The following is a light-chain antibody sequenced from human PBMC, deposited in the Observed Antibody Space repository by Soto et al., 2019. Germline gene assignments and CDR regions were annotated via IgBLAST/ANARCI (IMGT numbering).Light chain of an antibody. Sequence: EIVLTQSPATLSLSPGERATLSCSASQSVSSYLAWYQQRPGQAPRLLIYDASNRATGIPARFSGSGSVTDFTLTISSLEPEDFAGYYCQQRSNWLFTFGPGTKVDIK. V-gene: IGKV3-11*01. CDR3: QQRSNWLFT. CDR1: QSVSSY. CDR2: DAS. J-gene: IGKJ3*01.